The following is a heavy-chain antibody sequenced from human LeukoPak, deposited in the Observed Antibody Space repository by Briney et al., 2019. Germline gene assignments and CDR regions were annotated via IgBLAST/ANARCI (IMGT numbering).Heavy chain of an antibody. CDR1: GFTFSSYS. CDR2: ISSSSSYI. Sequence: GGSLRHSCAASGFTFSSYSMNWVRQAPGKGLEWVSSISSSSSYIYYADSVKGRFTISRDNAKNSLYLQMNSLRAEDTAVYYCARDPYYYDSSGYYDYWGQGTLVTVSS. CDR3: ARDPYYYDSSGYYDY. D-gene: IGHD3-22*01. J-gene: IGHJ4*02. V-gene: IGHV3-21*01.